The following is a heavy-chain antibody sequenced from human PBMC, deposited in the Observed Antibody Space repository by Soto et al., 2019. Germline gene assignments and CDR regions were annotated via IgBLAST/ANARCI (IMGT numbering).Heavy chain of an antibody. Sequence: GGSLRLSCAASGFTFSSYGMHWVRQAPGKGLEWVAVIWYDGSNKYYADSVKGRFTISRDNSKNTLYLQMNSLRAEDTAVYYCARVKAAATAHYYYYYGMDVWGQGTTVTVSS. CDR2: IWYDGSNK. J-gene: IGHJ6*02. CDR3: ARVKAAATAHYYYYYGMDV. CDR1: GFTFSSYG. D-gene: IGHD6-13*01. V-gene: IGHV3-33*01.